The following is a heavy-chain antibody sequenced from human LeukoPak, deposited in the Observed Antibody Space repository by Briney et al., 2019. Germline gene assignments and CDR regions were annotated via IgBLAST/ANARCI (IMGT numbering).Heavy chain of an antibody. CDR1: GFTFSSYG. CDR3: ARDAYYYDSSGYWFDY. CDR2: ISYDGSNK. D-gene: IGHD3-22*01. Sequence: GGSLRLSCEASGFTFSSYGMHWVRQAPGKGLEWVAVISYDGSNKYHVDSVKGRFTISRDNSKNTLYLQMNSLRAEDTAVYYCARDAYYYDSSGYWFDYWGQGTLVTVSS. J-gene: IGHJ4*02. V-gene: IGHV3-30*03.